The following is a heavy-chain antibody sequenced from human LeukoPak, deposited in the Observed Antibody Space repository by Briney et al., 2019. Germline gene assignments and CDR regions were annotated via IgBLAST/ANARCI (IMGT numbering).Heavy chain of an antibody. CDR1: GFTFSNYP. J-gene: IGHJ4*02. CDR2: IGSGGSPI. D-gene: IGHD5-18*01. Sequence: GGSLRLSCAASGFTFSNYPMNWVRQAPGKGLEWVPYIGSGGSPIYYADSVRGRFSISRDNAKNSLYLQMSSLRAEDTAVYYCARVRYNSGYIFDYWGQGTLVTVSS. V-gene: IGHV3-48*03. CDR3: ARVRYNSGYIFDY.